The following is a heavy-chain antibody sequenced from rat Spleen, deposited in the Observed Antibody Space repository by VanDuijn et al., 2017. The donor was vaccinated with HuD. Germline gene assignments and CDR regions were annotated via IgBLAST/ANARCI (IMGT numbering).Heavy chain of an antibody. J-gene: IGHJ2*01. CDR3: TRAGYGGYTA. D-gene: IGHD1-11*01. CDR2: IWGDGST. Sequence: QVQLKESGPGLVQPSQTLSLTCTVSGFSLTSFAVNWVRQPPGKGLEWMGGIWGDGSTNSKSALKSRLSISRDTSKTQVFLKMNSLQTEDTAIYFCTRAGYGGYTAWGQGVMVTVSS. V-gene: IGHV2-15*01. CDR1: GFSLTSFA.